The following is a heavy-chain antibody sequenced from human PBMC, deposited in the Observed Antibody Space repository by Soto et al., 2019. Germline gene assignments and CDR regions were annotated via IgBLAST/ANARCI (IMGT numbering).Heavy chain of an antibody. CDR2: IGYDGKKK. V-gene: IGHV3-30*03. CDR3: ARDPSGSGDNVFFDY. J-gene: IGHJ4*02. D-gene: IGHD7-27*01. CDR1: GFTFRDYD. Sequence: QVQLVDSGGGVVQPGRSLRLSCAASGFTFRDYDMHWVRQAPGRGLEWVAIIGYDGKKKYYADSVKGRFTVSRDNSKNTLYLPLNSLKPEDTALFYCARDPSGSGDNVFFDYWGQGTPVTVSS.